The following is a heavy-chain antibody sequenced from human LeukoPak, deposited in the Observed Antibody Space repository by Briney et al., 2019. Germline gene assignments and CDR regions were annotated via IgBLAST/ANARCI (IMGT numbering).Heavy chain of an antibody. Sequence: GRSLRLSCAASGFTFSSYGMHWVRQAPGKGLEWVAVIWYDGSNKYYADSMKGRFTISRDNSKNTLYLQMNSLRAEDTAVYYCARDRYSSGWPDYWGQGTLVTVSS. J-gene: IGHJ4*02. CDR2: IWYDGSNK. V-gene: IGHV3-33*01. CDR1: GFTFSSYG. CDR3: ARDRYSSGWPDY. D-gene: IGHD6-19*01.